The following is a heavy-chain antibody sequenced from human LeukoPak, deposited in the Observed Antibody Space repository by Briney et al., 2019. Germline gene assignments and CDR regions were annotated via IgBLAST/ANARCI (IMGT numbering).Heavy chain of an antibody. CDR1: GYTFTSYG. V-gene: IGHV1-18*01. J-gene: IGHJ6*03. CDR3: ARSPWGYYDSSGYGELSRLYYMDV. Sequence: AASVKVSCKASGYTFTSYGISWVRQAPGQGLEWIGWISAYNGNTNYAQKLQGRVTMTTDTSTSTAYMELRSLRSDDTAVYYCARSPWGYYDSSGYGELSRLYYMDVWGKGTTVTVSS. CDR2: ISAYNGNT. D-gene: IGHD3-22*01.